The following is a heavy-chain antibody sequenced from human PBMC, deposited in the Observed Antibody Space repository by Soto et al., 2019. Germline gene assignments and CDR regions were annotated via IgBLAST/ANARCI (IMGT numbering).Heavy chain of an antibody. J-gene: IGHJ4*02. CDR2: ISGSGGST. Sequence: GGSLRLSCAASGFTFSIYAMSWVRQAPGKGLEWVSSISGSGGSTYNADSVKGRFTFSRDNSKNTLYLQMNSLRTDDTAVYYCVNYYYDGWYGSFDFWAQGTLVIVSA. D-gene: IGHD3-22*01. V-gene: IGHV3-23*01. CDR1: GFTFSIYA. CDR3: VNYYYDGWYGSFDF.